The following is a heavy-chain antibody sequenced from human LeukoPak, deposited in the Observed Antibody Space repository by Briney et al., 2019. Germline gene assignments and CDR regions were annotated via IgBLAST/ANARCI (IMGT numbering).Heavy chain of an antibody. J-gene: IGHJ6*04. Sequence: SETLSLTCPLSGRSISSYYWSWIRQPAGKGLEWIGRIYTSGSNNYNPTLKSRVTMSVDTSKNQFSLKLSSVTAADTAAYYCARGPSQYYYYYGMDVWGEGTTVSVSS. CDR1: GRSISSYY. CDR2: IYTSGSN. CDR3: ARGPSQYYYYYGMDV. V-gene: IGHV4-4*07.